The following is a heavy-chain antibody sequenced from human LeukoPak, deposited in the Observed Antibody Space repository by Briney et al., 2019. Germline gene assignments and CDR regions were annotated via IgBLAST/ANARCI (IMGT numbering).Heavy chain of an antibody. V-gene: IGHV4-59*01. J-gene: IGHJ4*02. CDR3: ARGSWELRSTIFFDY. CDR2: IYYSGST. D-gene: IGHD1-26*01. CDR1: GGSFSSYY. Sequence: SETLSLTCTVSGGSFSSYYWSWIRQPPGKGLEWIGYIYYSGSTNYNPSLKSRVTISVDTSKNQFSLKLSSVTAADTAVYYCARGSWELRSTIFFDYWGQGTLVTVSS.